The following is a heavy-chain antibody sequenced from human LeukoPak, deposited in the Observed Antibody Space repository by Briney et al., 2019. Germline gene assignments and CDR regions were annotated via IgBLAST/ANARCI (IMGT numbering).Heavy chain of an antibody. CDR1: GFSFTNAW. V-gene: IGHV3-15*05. J-gene: IGHJ4*02. D-gene: IGHD3-10*01. CDR3: TTDLAITMIRGVIVY. CDR2: IKSKADGETT. Sequence: KPGGSLRLSCAASGFSFTNAWMTWVRQAPEKGLEWVGRIKSKADGETTDYAAPVKGRRTMSRDDSKATLYLQMNYVNTEDTAVYYCTTDLAITMIRGVIVYWGQGTLVTVSS.